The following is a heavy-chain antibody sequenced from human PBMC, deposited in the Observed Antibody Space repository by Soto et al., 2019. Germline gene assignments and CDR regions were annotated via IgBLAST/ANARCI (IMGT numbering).Heavy chain of an antibody. V-gene: IGHV1-2*02. D-gene: IGHD2-21*02. Sequence: ASVKISCKASGFTFTGHYIHWVRQAPGQGLEWMGWINPNSGGTSYAQKFQGRVTMTRDTSITTAYMELSRLCSDDKAVYYCAKSGGCFRPSLRYFDYWGQGTLVTVSS. J-gene: IGHJ4*02. CDR2: INPNSGGT. CDR3: AKSGGCFRPSLRYFDY. CDR1: GFTFTGHY.